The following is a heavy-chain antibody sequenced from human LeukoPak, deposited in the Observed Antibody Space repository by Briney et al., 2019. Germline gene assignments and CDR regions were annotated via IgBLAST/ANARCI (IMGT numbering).Heavy chain of an antibody. Sequence: GGSLRLSCAASGFTFSSYAMHWVRQAPGKGLEWVSLISYDGSNKYYSDSVKGRFTISRDNSKNTLYLQMNSLRTEDAAVYYCARDLLDCGGPKCSDYGGQGTLVTVSS. J-gene: IGHJ4*02. V-gene: IGHV3-30-3*01. CDR2: ISYDGSNK. CDR3: ARDLLDCGGPKCSDY. CDR1: GFTFSSYA. D-gene: IGHD2-21*01.